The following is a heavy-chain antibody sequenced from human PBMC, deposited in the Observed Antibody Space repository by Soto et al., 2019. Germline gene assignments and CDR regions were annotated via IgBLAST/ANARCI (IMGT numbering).Heavy chain of an antibody. CDR1: GVSISSHGYF. J-gene: IGHJ4*02. V-gene: IGHV4-39*01. CDR3: MNYNSGWKY. CDR2: ISYSGST. D-gene: IGHD5-12*01. Sequence: QLQLQESGPGLVQPSETLSLTCTVSGVSISSHGYFWGCIRQPPGKGLEWIGMISYSGSTYYSPSLKSRVTISADTSKNQLSLRLSSVTAADTAVFHCMNYNSGWKYWGQGTVVTVSS.